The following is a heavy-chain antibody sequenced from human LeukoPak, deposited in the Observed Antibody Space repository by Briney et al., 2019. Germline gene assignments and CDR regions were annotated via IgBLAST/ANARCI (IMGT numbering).Heavy chain of an antibody. J-gene: IGHJ6*02. Sequence: ASVKVSCKASGYTFTSYGISWVRQAPGQGLEWMGWISAYNGNTNYAQKLQGRVTMATDTSTSTAYMELRSLRSDDTAVYYCARDLYCSGGSCYFPLSYYYYGMDVWGQGTTVTVSS. CDR1: GYTFTSYG. V-gene: IGHV1-18*01. D-gene: IGHD2-15*01. CDR3: ARDLYCSGGSCYFPLSYYYYGMDV. CDR2: ISAYNGNT.